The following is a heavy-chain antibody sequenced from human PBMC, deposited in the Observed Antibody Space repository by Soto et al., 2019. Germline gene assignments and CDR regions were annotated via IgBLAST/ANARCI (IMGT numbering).Heavy chain of an antibody. Sequence: GGSLRLSCAASGFTFSSYSMNWVRQAPGKGLEWVSSISSSSSYIYYADSVKGRFTISRDNAKNSLYLQMNSLRAEDTAVYYCARDASWNYVYYGMDVWGQGTTVTVSS. J-gene: IGHJ6*02. CDR2: ISSSSSYI. CDR1: GFTFSSYS. V-gene: IGHV3-21*01. CDR3: ARDASWNYVYYGMDV. D-gene: IGHD1-1*01.